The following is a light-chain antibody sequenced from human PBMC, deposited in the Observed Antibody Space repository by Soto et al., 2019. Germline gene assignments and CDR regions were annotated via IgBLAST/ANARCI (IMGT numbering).Light chain of an antibody. J-gene: IGLJ1*01. CDR1: SSEIGGYNS. CDR2: DVT. CDR3: SSYTDRKNLV. Sequence: QSALTQSPSASGSPGQSVTISCTGTSSEIGGYNSVSWYQQHPGKAPKVMIYDVTKRPSGVPDRFSGSESGNTASLTVSALQAEDEADYYCSSYTDRKNLVFGTG. V-gene: IGLV2-8*01.